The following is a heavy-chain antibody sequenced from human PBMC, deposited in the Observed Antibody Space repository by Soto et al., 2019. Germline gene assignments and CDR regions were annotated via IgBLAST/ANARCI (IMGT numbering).Heavy chain of an antibody. V-gene: IGHV1-46*02. J-gene: IGHJ4*02. CDR1: GYTFNTYY. CDR3: ARGGHIAVVTDSFDS. Sequence: ASVKVSCKASGYTFNTYYLHWVRQAPGQGLEWMGMIHPSGGGSTYAQKFLGRVTMTMDSSTSTVFMELTSLRSADTAVYYCARGGHIAVVTDSFDSWGQGTLVTVSS. D-gene: IGHD2-21*02. CDR2: IHPSGGGS.